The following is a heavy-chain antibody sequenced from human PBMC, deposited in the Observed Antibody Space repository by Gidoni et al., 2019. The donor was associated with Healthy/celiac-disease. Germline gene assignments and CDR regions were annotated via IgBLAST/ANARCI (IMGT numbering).Heavy chain of an antibody. CDR1: GGSISSGSYY. V-gene: IGHV4-61*02. J-gene: IGHJ4*02. CDR2: IYTSGST. D-gene: IGHD5-18*01. Sequence: QVQLQESGPGLVKPSQTLSLTCTVSGGSISSGSYYWSWIRQPAGKGLEWIGRIYTSGSTNYNPSLKSRVTISVDTSKNQFSLKLSSVTAADTAVYYCARARRRGYSYGYVDYWGQGTLVTVSS. CDR3: ARARRRGYSYGYVDY.